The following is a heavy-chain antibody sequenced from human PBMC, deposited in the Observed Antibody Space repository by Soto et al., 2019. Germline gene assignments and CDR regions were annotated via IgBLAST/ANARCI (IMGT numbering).Heavy chain of an antibody. CDR1: DGSITGYY. V-gene: IGHV4-4*07. J-gene: IGHJ3*02. CDR3: VRGDVFDI. D-gene: IGHD3-10*01. CDR2: IYSTGNA. Sequence: QVQLQESGPGLVKPSETLSLRCTVSDGSITGYYWSWVRQPAGKGPEWIGRIYSTGNANYNPSLKSRVTMSVDTSQNRFSLELTSVTAADTAMYYCVRGDVFDIWGRGTKVTVSS.